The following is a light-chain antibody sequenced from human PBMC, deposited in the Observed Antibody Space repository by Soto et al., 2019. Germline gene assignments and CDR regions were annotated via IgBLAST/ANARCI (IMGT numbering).Light chain of an antibody. V-gene: IGLV2-14*01. CDR2: DVS. J-gene: IGLJ2*01. Sequence: QSVLTQPASVSGSPGQSITISCTGTSSDVGGYNYVSWYQQHPGKAPKLMIYDVSNRPSGVSNRFSGSKSGNTASLTISGRQAEDEADYYCSSYTSSSTPHVVFGGGTQVTVL. CDR3: SSYTSSSTPHVV. CDR1: SSDVGGYNY.